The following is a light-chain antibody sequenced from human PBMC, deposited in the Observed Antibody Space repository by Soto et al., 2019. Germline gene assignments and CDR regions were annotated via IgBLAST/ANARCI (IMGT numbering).Light chain of an antibody. Sequence: EIVLTQSPGTLSLSPGERATLSCRASQSVSSSYLAWYQQKPGQAPRLLIYGASNRATDIPDRFSGSGSGTDFTLTISRLEPEDFAVYYCQQYGSSPFGGGTKVEIK. CDR1: QSVSSSY. J-gene: IGKJ4*01. CDR3: QQYGSSP. V-gene: IGKV3-20*01. CDR2: GAS.